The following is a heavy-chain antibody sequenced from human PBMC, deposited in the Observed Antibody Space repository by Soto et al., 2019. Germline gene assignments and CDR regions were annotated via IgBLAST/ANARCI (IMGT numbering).Heavy chain of an antibody. D-gene: IGHD1-26*01. Sequence: QVQLVQSGAEVKKPGASVKVSCKASGYTFTSYDINWVRQATGQGLEWMGWMNPNSGNTGYAQKFQGRVTMTRNTSISTAYMELSSLRSEDTAVYYCARGRRVVGATIHRWFDPWGQGTLVTVSS. V-gene: IGHV1-8*01. CDR1: GYTFTSYD. CDR2: MNPNSGNT. CDR3: ARGRRVVGATIHRWFDP. J-gene: IGHJ5*02.